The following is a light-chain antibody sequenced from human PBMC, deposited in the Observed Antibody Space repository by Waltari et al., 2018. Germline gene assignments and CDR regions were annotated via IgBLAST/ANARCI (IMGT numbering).Light chain of an antibody. V-gene: IGKV4-1*01. Sequence: DIVMTHSPASLSLSLGERATLNCKSSQSVFYSSDKKNDLAWYQQKPGHPPKLLIYRASTRESGVPDRFSGSGSGTDFTLTISSLQAEDVAVYYCHQYYSIPYTFGQGTKLEVK. CDR2: RAS. CDR3: HQYYSIPYT. J-gene: IGKJ2*01. CDR1: QSVFYSSDKKND.